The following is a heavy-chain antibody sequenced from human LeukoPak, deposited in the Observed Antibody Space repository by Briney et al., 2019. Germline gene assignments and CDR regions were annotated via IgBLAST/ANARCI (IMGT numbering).Heavy chain of an antibody. V-gene: IGHV4-34*01. Sequence: SETLSLTCAVYGGSFSGYYWSWIRQPPGKGLEWIGEINHSGSTNYNPSLKSRVTISVDTSKNQFSLKLSSVTAADTAVYYCARDRPEYYMDVWGKGTTVTV. CDR3: ARDRPEYYMDV. J-gene: IGHJ6*03. CDR1: GGSFSGYY. CDR2: INHSGST.